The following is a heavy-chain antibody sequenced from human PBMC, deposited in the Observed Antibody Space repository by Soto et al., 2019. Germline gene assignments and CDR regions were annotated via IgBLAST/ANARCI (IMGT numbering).Heavy chain of an antibody. V-gene: IGHV3-21*06. CDR2: ISSTTNYI. CDR3: ARESEDLTSNFDY. J-gene: IGHJ4*02. Sequence: EVQLVESGGGLVKPGGSLRLSCAASGFTFTRYSMNWVRQAPGKGLEWVSSISSTTNYIYYGDSMKGRLTISRDNAKNTLNVEMNSLRADDTAVYYCARESEDLTSNFDYWGQESLVTVSS. CDR1: GFTFTRYS.